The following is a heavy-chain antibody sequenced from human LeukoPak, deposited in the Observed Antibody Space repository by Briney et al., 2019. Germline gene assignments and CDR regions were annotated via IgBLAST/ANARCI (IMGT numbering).Heavy chain of an antibody. CDR1: GFPFSSYS. Sequence: GGSLRLSCAASGFPFSSYSMNWVRQAPGRGLEWISCLSGSSSRSYYADSVKGRFTISRDNAKNSLYLQMNSLRAENTAVYYCARDLSVTTLYIDAFDVWGQGTMVTVSS. J-gene: IGHJ3*01. CDR3: ARDLSVTTLYIDAFDV. CDR2: LSGSSSRS. D-gene: IGHD4-17*01. V-gene: IGHV3-48*01.